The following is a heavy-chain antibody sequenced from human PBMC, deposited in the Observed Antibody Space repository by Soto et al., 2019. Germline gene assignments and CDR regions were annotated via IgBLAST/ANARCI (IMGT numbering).Heavy chain of an antibody. D-gene: IGHD6-6*01. V-gene: IGHV4-4*02. J-gene: IGHJ6*02. CDR2: IYHSGST. CDR3: ARVSGSSLIYYYYYGMDV. Sequence: SETLSLTCAVSGGSISSSNWWSWVRQPPGKGLEWIGEIYHSGSTNYNPSLKSRVTISVDKSKNQFSLKLSSVTAADTAVYYCARVSGSSLIYYYYYGMDVWGQGTTVTVSS. CDR1: GGSISSSNW.